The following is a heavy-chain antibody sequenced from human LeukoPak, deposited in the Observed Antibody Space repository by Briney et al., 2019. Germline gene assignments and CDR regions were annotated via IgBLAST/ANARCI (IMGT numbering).Heavy chain of an antibody. D-gene: IGHD5-12*01. CDR2: ISSSSTTI. CDR3: ARSRGSDY. CDR1: GFTLSSYN. V-gene: IGHV3-48*02. J-gene: IGHJ4*02. Sequence: GASLRLSCAASGFTLSSYNMNWVRQAPGKGLEWVSYISSSSTTIYYADSVKGRFTISRDNARNSLYLQMNSLRDEDTAVYYCARSRGSDYWGQGTLVTVSS.